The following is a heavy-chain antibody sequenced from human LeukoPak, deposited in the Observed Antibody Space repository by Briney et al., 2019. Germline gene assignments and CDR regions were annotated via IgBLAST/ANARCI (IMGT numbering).Heavy chain of an antibody. V-gene: IGHV3-53*01. CDR1: GFTVSSNY. D-gene: IGHD6-19*01. CDR2: IYSDGRT. Sequence: GGSLRLSCAASGFTVSSNYMSWVRQAPGKGLEWVSVIYSDGRTYYADSVKGQLTISTHNSKKTLYLETNSLRAEDTAVYYWAKADGWYGRGYFDLWGRGTLVSVSS. CDR3: AKADGWYGRGYFDL. J-gene: IGHJ2*01.